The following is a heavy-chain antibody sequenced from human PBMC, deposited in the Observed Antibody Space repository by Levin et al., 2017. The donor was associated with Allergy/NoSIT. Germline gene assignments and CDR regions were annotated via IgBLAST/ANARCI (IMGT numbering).Heavy chain of an antibody. V-gene: IGHV3-23*01. J-gene: IGHJ3*01. CDR1: GFTLSDYA. Sequence: GESLKISCDASGFTLSDYAMSWVRQAPGKGLEWVSVITGGGFNTYYGDSVKGRFTVSRDNSKNTLYLELNSLRAEDTAVYYCAKKQGGTTGFSFDVWGQGTMDTVSS. D-gene: IGHD1-14*01. CDR2: ITGGGFNT. CDR3: AKKQGGTTGFSFDV.